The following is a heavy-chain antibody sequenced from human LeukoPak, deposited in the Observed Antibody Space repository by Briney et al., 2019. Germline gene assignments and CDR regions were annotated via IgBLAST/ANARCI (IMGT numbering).Heavy chain of an antibody. V-gene: IGHV5-51*01. CDR2: IHPGDSTT. J-gene: IGHJ5*02. CDR3: ASGAAGSSAYYYSS. Sequence: GESLKISCKGSGYTFTSHWIGWVRQMPGKGLEWMGIIHPGDSTTTYSPPFQGQVTISADKSISTAYLQWSSLKASDTAMYYCASGAAGSSAYYYSSWGQGTLVSVSS. D-gene: IGHD3-22*01. CDR1: GYTFTSHW.